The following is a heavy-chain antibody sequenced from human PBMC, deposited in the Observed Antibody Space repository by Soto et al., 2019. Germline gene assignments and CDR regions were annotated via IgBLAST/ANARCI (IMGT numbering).Heavy chain of an antibody. V-gene: IGHV3-23*01. CDR1: GFTFSSCA. J-gene: IGHJ3*02. Sequence: GGSLRLSCAASGFTFSSCAMSWVRQAPGKGLEWVSGIGGSGDDTEYTDSVKGRFTISRDNSKNTLYLQMNSLRAEDTAVYYCAKDQSLYDSSGHYSGGAFDIWGQGTMVTVSS. CDR2: IGGSGDDT. D-gene: IGHD3-22*01. CDR3: AKDQSLYDSSGHYSGGAFDI.